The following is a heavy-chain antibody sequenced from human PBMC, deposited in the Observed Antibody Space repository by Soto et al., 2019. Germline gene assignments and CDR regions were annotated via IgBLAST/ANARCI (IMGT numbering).Heavy chain of an antibody. V-gene: IGHV3-23*01. Sequence: LSLTCADSGFTFSSYAMSWVRQAPGKGLEWVSAISGSGGTTYYADSVKGRFTISRDNSKNTLYLQMNSLRAEDTAVYYCAKDRDSVPLGPCDSWGQGTLVTVSS. CDR3: AKDRDSVPLGPCDS. CDR2: ISGSGGTT. CDR1: GFTFSSYA. J-gene: IGHJ4*02. D-gene: IGHD3-16*01.